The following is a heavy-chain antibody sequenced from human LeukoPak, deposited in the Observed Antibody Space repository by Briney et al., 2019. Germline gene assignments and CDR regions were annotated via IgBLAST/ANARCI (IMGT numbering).Heavy chain of an antibody. D-gene: IGHD6-13*01. Sequence: GGSLRLSCAASGFTFSNYAMHWVRQAPGKGLEYVSAISSNGGSTYFANSVKDKFTISRDNSKNTLYLQMGSLRPEDMAMYYCARDPLPSGSWSGAFDIWGQGTMVTVSS. CDR3: ARDPLPSGSWSGAFDI. CDR2: ISSNGGST. CDR1: GFTFSNYA. V-gene: IGHV3-64*01. J-gene: IGHJ3*02.